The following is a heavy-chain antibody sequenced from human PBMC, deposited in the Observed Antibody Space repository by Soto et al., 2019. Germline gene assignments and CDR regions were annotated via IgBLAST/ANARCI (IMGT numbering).Heavy chain of an antibody. D-gene: IGHD1-26*01. V-gene: IGHV3-23*01. CDR2: ISGRGDRT. J-gene: IGHJ3*02. Sequence: EEQLLESGGGLAQPGGSLRLSCAASGFTFSNYGMGWVRRAPGKGLEWVSTISGRGDRTYYADSVKGPVAISREKSKNPLYKQLNSLRADDTAVYYCATGLWVGATTDSFRIWCQGTLVSVSS. CDR3: ATGLWVGATTDSFRI. CDR1: GFTFSNYG.